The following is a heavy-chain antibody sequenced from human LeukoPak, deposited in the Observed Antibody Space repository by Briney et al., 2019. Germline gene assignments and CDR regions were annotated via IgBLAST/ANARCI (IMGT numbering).Heavy chain of an antibody. Sequence: PSETLSLTCTVSGGSISDYYWNWIRQPPGKGLEWIGYMSYSGSTNYNPSLKSRVTISVDMSKNQFSLKLSSVTAADTAVYYCARTVGATSTVAYFDYWGQGTLVTVSS. V-gene: IGHV4-59*01. CDR2: MSYSGST. J-gene: IGHJ4*02. CDR1: GGSISDYY. D-gene: IGHD1-26*01. CDR3: ARTVGATSTVAYFDY.